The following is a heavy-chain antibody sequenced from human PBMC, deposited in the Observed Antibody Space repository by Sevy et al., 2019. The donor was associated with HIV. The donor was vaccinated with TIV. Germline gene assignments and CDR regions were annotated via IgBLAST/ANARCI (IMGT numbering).Heavy chain of an antibody. CDR2: ISYDGSNK. V-gene: IGHV3-30-3*01. CDR3: ARRYNFVYYFDY. J-gene: IGHJ4*02. D-gene: IGHD1-1*01. Sequence: GGSLRLSCAASGFTFSSYAMHWVRQAPGKGLEWVAVISYDGSNKYYADSVKGRFTISRDNSKNTLYLQMNSLRAEDTAVYYCARRYNFVYYFDYWGQGTLVTVSS. CDR1: GFTFSSYA.